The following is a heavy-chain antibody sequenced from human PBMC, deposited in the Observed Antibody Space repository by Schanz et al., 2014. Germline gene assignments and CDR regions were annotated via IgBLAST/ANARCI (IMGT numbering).Heavy chain of an antibody. D-gene: IGHD2-8*01. J-gene: IGHJ3*01. CDR1: GITFSGYS. CDR2: ISGSSSTK. V-gene: IGHV3-48*01. CDR3: ARDNESVLYPPRHDAFDV. Sequence: EVQLVESGGGLVKPGGSLRLSCAASGITFSGYSMNWVRQAPGKGLEWVSYISGSSSTKYYADSVKGRFTISRDNGKKSLYLQMNSVSAEYTALIFCARDNESVLYPPRHDAFDVWGQGTVVTVS.